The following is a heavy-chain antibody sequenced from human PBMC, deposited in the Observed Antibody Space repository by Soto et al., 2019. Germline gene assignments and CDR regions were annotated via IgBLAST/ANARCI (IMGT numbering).Heavy chain of an antibody. CDR2: IHYSGST. V-gene: IGHV4-31*03. CDR3: ARLRGSGGYSAYYFDS. CDR1: GSINSGGYY. J-gene: IGHJ4*02. Sequence: QVHLQESGPGLVRPSQTLSLTCTVSGSINSGGYYWSWVRQHPVKGLEWIGYIHYSGSTWYNPSIKSRISTSVDTSKDQFSLKLSSVTVADTAVYYCARLRGSGGYSAYYFDSWGQGMLVIVSS. D-gene: IGHD3-10*01.